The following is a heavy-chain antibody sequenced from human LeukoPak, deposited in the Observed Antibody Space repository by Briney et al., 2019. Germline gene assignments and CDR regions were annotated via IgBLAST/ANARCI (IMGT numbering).Heavy chain of an antibody. CDR3: ARLPDFWSGYNYNWFDP. CDR2: IYYSGST. Sequence: SETLSLTCTVSGGSISGFYWGWIRQPPGKGLDWIGTIYYSGSTYYNPPLESRVTISVDTSKKQFSLNLGSVTAADTAVYYRARLPDFWSGYNYNWFDPWGQGTLVTVSS. J-gene: IGHJ5*02. V-gene: IGHV4-39*01. CDR1: GGSISGFY. D-gene: IGHD3-3*01.